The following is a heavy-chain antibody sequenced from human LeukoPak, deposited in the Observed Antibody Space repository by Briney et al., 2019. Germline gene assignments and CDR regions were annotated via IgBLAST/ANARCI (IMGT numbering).Heavy chain of an antibody. D-gene: IGHD3-10*01. CDR2: ISGSGGST. V-gene: IGHV3-23*01. CDR1: GFTFSSYG. J-gene: IGHJ5*02. CDR3: AKDSLLWFGGSGWFDP. Sequence: GGSLRLSCAASGFTFSSYGVHWVRQAPGKGLEWVSAISGSGGSTYYADSVKGRFTISRDNSKNTLYLQMNSLRAEDTAVYYCAKDSLLWFGGSGWFDPWGQGTLVTVSS.